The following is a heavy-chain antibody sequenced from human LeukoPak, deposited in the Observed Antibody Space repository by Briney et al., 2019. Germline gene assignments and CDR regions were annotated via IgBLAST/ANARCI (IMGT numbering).Heavy chain of an antibody. V-gene: IGHV3-11*01. CDR2: ISSSGSTI. J-gene: IGHJ6*02. D-gene: IGHD3-3*01. Sequence: GGSLRLSCAASGFTFSDYYMSWIRQAPGKGLEWVSYISSSGSTIYYADSVKGRFTISRDNAKNSLYLQMNSLRAEDTAVYYCARYYDFWSGYSRGPAVYYGMDAWGQGTTVTVSS. CDR3: ARYYDFWSGYSRGPAVYYGMDA. CDR1: GFTFSDYY.